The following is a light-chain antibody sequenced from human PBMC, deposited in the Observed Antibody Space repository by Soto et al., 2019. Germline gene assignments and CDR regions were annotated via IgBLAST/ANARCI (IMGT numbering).Light chain of an antibody. CDR1: SSDVGSYNL. CDR3: CSYAGSRRV. CDR2: EVS. Sequence: QSVLTQPASVSGSPGQSITISCTGNSSDVGSYNLVSWYQQPPGKAPKLMIYEVSKRPSGVSNRFSGSKSGNTASLTISGLQAEDEADYYCCSYAGSRRVFGTGTKVTVL. J-gene: IGLJ1*01. V-gene: IGLV2-23*02.